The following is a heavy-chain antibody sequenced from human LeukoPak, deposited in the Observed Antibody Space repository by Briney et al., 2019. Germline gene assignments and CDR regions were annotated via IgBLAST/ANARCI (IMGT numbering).Heavy chain of an antibody. CDR1: GGSISSSSYY. Sequence: SETLSLTCTVAGGSISSSSYYWGCIRQPPGKGLECIGSIYYSGSTYYNPSLKSRVTISVDTSKNQFSLKLSSVTAADTAVYYCARERYSSSSHYYYYYMDVWGKGTTVTVSS. J-gene: IGHJ6*03. CDR2: IYYSGST. CDR3: ARERYSSSSHYYYYYMDV. V-gene: IGHV4-39*02. D-gene: IGHD6-6*01.